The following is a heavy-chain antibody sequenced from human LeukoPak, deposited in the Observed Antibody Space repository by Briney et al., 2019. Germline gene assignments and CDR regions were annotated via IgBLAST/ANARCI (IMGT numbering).Heavy chain of an antibody. J-gene: IGHJ4*02. CDR2: MKEDGSDR. CDR1: GFSFSSYT. Sequence: GGSLRLSCVASGFSFSSYTMSWVRQAPGKGLEWVAKMKEDGSDRHYVDSVKGRFTICRDNAKNSLCLQMSSLRVEDTAVYYCARGGARYLDSWGQGILVTVSS. CDR3: ARGGARYLDS. D-gene: IGHD3-9*01. V-gene: IGHV3-7*01.